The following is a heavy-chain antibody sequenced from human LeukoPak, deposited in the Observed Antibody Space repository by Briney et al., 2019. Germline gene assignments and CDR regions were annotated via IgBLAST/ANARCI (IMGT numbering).Heavy chain of an antibody. Sequence: GGSLRLSCAASGFTFSDYNMRWIRQAPGKGLEWVSSISRSGSTKYYADSVKGRFTISRDNAKNSLYLHMNSLRVEDTAIYYCARDYVWGSSESDYWGQGTLVTVSS. CDR1: GFTFSDYN. CDR2: ISRSGSTK. V-gene: IGHV3-11*04. D-gene: IGHD7-27*01. J-gene: IGHJ4*02. CDR3: ARDYVWGSSESDY.